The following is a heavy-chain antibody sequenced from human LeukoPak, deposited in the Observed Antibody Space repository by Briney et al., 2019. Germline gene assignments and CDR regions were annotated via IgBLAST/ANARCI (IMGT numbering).Heavy chain of an antibody. CDR3: AREVWFGYGMDV. J-gene: IGHJ6*02. D-gene: IGHD3-10*01. V-gene: IGHV4-38-2*02. CDR2: IYHSGST. CDR1: GYSISSGYY. Sequence: SETLSLTCTVSGYSISSGYYWGWIRQPPGKGLEWIGSIYHSGSTYYNPSLKSRVTISVDTPKNQFSLKLSSVTAADTAVYYCAREVWFGYGMDVWGQGTTVTVSS.